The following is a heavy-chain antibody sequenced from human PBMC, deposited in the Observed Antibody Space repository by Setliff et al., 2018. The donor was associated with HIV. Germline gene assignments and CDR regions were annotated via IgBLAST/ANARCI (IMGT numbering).Heavy chain of an antibody. CDR1: GYSISSDYY. Sequence: SETLSLTCAVSGYSISSDYYWGWIRQSPGKGLEWLGNIFHSGTTCYNPSLMSRVSISVDTSKDQFSLRLTSVTAADTAFYFCAGLSGFLDYWGQGTLVTVSS. CDR2: IFHSGTT. CDR3: AGLSGFLDY. J-gene: IGHJ4*02. D-gene: IGHD3-22*01. V-gene: IGHV4-38-2*01.